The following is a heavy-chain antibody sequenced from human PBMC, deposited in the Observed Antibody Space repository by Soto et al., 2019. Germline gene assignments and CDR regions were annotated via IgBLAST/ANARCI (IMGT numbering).Heavy chain of an antibody. CDR2: IIPFFNTP. CDR1: GDTFSSYA. D-gene: IGHD1-26*01. J-gene: IGHJ4*02. V-gene: IGHV1-69*01. Sequence: QEQLVQSGAEVKKPGSSVKVSCKASGDTFSSYAISWVRQAPGQGLDWMGGIIPFFNTPNYAQKFQGRVTITAEESTSTAYMELSSLRSEDTATYYCARESAYGGNPLAFDYWGQGTLVTVSS. CDR3: ARESAYGGNPLAFDY.